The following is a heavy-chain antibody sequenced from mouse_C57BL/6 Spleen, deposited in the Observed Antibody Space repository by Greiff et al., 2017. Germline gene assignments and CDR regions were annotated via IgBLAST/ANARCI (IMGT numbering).Heavy chain of an antibody. Sequence: EVKLVEPGAGLVKPGGSLKLSCAASGFTFSSYAMSWVRQTPEKRLEWVAYISSGGDYIYYAHTVKGRFTFSRDNARNTLYLQMSSLKSEDTAMYYCTRGRTLADWGQGTLVTVSA. V-gene: IGHV5-9-1*02. J-gene: IGHJ3*01. CDR1: GFTFSSYA. CDR3: TRGRTLAD. CDR2: ISSGGDYI.